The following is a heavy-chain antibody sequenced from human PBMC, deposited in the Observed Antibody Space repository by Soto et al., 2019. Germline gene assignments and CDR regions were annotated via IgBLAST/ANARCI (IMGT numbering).Heavy chain of an antibody. CDR1: GYTFTSYA. V-gene: IGHV1-3*01. CDR3: AGGGGFISDYYYYGMDV. J-gene: IGHJ6*02. D-gene: IGHD1-26*01. CDR2: INAGNGNT. Sequence: QVQLVQSGAEVKKPGTSVKVSCKASGYTFTSYAMHWVRQAPGQRLEWMGWINAGNGNTKYSQKFQGRVTITRDTSASTAYMELSSLRSEDTAVYYCAGGGGFISDYYYYGMDVWGRGTTVTVSS.